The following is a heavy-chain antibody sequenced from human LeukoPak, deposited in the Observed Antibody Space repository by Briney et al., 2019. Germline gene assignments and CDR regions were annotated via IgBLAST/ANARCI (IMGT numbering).Heavy chain of an antibody. V-gene: IGHV3-64D*06. J-gene: IGHJ4*02. CDR2: ISSNGGST. Sequence: PGGSLRLSCSASGFTFSSYAMHWVRQAPGRGLEYVSAISSNGGSTYYADSVKGRFTISRDNSKNTLYLQMSSLRAEDTAVYYCVRGYCSSTSCYDTPNFDYWGQGTLVTVSS. D-gene: IGHD2-2*01. CDR3: VRGYCSSTSCYDTPNFDY. CDR1: GFTFSSYA.